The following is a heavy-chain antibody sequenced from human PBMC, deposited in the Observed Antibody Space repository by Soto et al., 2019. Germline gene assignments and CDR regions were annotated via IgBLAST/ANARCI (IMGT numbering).Heavy chain of an antibody. D-gene: IGHD3-16*01. J-gene: IGHJ4*02. CDR3: ARQYYDYVWGVPRNFDY. CDR2: IYHSGST. CDR1: GDSISSSNW. V-gene: IGHV4-4*02. Sequence: QVQLQESGPGLVKPSGTLSLTCAVSGDSISSSNWWSWVRQPPGKGLEWIGEIYHSGSTNYNPSLKSRVTISIDKSKNQFSLKLSSVTAADTAVYYCARQYYDYVWGVPRNFDYWGQGTLVTVSS.